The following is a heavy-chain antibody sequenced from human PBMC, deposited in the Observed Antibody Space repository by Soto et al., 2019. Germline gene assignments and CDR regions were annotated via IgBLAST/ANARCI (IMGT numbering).Heavy chain of an antibody. CDR1: GYAFSSYA. CDR2: INAGYGNT. D-gene: IGHD7-27*01. Sequence: ASVKVSCKASGYAFSSYAMHWVRQAPGQRLEWMGWINAGYGNTKSSQKFQDRVTISRDTSASTAYMELTSLRSEDTAVYYCARDTGDGTFDFWGQGXLVTVSS. V-gene: IGHV1-3*01. CDR3: ARDTGDGTFDF. J-gene: IGHJ4*02.